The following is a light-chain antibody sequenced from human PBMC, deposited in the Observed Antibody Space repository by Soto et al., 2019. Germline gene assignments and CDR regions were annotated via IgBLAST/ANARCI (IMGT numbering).Light chain of an antibody. CDR1: SSDVGGYNY. CDR2: DVS. CDR3: SSYTSSSPLHVV. J-gene: IGLJ2*01. Sequence: QSVLTQPASVSGSPGQSITISCTGTSSDVGGYNYVSWYQQHPGKAPKLMIYDVSNRPSGVSNRFSGSKSGNTASLTISGLQAEDEADYYCSSYTSSSPLHVVFGGGPKLTVL. V-gene: IGLV2-14*01.